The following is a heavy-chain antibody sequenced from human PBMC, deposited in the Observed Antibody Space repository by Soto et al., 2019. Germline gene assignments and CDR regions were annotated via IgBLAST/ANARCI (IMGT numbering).Heavy chain of an antibody. Sequence: ASVKVSCKASGYTFTSYGISWVRQAPGQGLEWMGWISAYNGNTNYAQKLQGRVTMTTDTSTSTAYMELRSLRSDDTAVYYCARDYPRFYDSSGYPPSFDYWGQGTLVTVSS. J-gene: IGHJ4*02. CDR2: ISAYNGNT. V-gene: IGHV1-18*01. D-gene: IGHD3-22*01. CDR1: GYTFTSYG. CDR3: ARDYPRFYDSSGYPPSFDY.